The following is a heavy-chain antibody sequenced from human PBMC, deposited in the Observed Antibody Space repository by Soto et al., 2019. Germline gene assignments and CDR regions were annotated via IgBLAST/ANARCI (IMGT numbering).Heavy chain of an antibody. Sequence: GGSLRLSCAASGFTFSSYGMHWVRQAPGKGLEWVAVIWYDGSNKYYADSVKGRFTISRDNSKNTLYLQMNSLRAEDTAVYYCARDLAPFYAPGSDYYYYMDVWGKGTTVTVSS. D-gene: IGHD2-15*01. CDR3: ARDLAPFYAPGSDYYYYMDV. CDR2: IWYDGSNK. J-gene: IGHJ6*03. CDR1: GFTFSSYG. V-gene: IGHV3-33*01.